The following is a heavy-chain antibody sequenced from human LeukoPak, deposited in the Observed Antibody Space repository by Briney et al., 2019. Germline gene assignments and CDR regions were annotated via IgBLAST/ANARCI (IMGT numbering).Heavy chain of an antibody. CDR1: GYTFTSYD. CDR3: QGSCSSTSCLDV. CDR2: MNPNSGNT. Sequence: GASVKVSCKASGYTFTSYDINWVRQATGQGLEWMGWMNPNSGNTGYAQKFQGRVTMTRSTSISTAYMELSSLRSEDTAVYYCQGSCSSTSCLDVWGKGTTVTVSS. V-gene: IGHV1-8*01. J-gene: IGHJ6*04. D-gene: IGHD2-2*01.